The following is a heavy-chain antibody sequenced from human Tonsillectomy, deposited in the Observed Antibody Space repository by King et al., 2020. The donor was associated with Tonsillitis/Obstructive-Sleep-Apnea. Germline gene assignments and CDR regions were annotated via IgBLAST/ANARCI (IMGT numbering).Heavy chain of an antibody. CDR1: GYTFTRYY. Sequence: QLVQSGAEVKTPGASVKVSCKASGYTFTRYYIHWVRQARGQGLEWMGIINPSDGSTTYAQKFQGRVTMSTDTSASTVYLELSSLRSDDTAVYYCARDDVVGRYIDSSGQGTLVTVSS. D-gene: IGHD1-14*01. CDR2: INPSDGST. V-gene: IGHV1-46*01. J-gene: IGHJ4*02. CDR3: ARDDVVGRYIDS.